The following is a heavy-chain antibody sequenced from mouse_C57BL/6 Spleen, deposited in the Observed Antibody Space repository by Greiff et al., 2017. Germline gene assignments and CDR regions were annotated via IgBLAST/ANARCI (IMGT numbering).Heavy chain of an antibody. V-gene: IGHV1-53*01. CDR1: GYTFTSYW. CDR2: INPSNGGT. Sequence: QVQLQQPGTELVKPGASVKLSCKASGYTFTSYWMHWVKQRPGQGLEWIGNINPSNGGTNYNEKFKSKATLTVDKSSSTAYMQLSTLTSEDSAVYKCAGSGRSFDFDYWGQGTTLTVSS. J-gene: IGHJ2*01. CDR3: AGSGRSFDFDY.